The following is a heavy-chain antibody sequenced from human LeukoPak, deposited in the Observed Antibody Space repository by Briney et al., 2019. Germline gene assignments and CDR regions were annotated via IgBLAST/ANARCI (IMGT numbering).Heavy chain of an antibody. V-gene: IGHV4-61*01. CDR3: ARAHDFWSGSWFDP. CDR2: IYYSGST. CDR1: GVSVSSGSYY. Sequence: SETLSLTCSVSGVSVSSGSYYWSWLRQPPGKGLEWIGYIYYSGSTNYNSSLKSRVTISVDTSKNQFSLKLSSVTAADTAVYYCARAHDFWSGSWFDPWGQGTLVTVSS. J-gene: IGHJ5*02. D-gene: IGHD3-3*01.